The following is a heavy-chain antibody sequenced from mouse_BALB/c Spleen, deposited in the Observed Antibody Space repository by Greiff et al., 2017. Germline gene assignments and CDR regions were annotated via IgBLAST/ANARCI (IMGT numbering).Heavy chain of an antibody. CDR1: GYTFTSYD. CDR2: IFPGDGST. Sequence: QVQLQQSGAELVKPGASVKLSCKASGYTFTSYDIHWVRQRPEQGLEWIGWIFPGDGSTKYNENFKGKATLTTDKSSSTAYMQLSRLTSEDSAVYFCARSADDSSYDWFAYWGQGTLVTVSA. V-gene: IGHV1S56*01. D-gene: IGHD1-1*01. J-gene: IGHJ3*01. CDR3: ARSADDSSYDWFAY.